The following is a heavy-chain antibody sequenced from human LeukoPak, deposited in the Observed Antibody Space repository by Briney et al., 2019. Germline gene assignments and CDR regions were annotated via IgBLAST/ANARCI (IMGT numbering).Heavy chain of an antibody. CDR1: GGSISSYY. V-gene: IGHV4-59*01. D-gene: IGHD3-22*01. Sequence: SETLSLTCTVSGGSISSYYWSWIRQPPGKGLEWIGYIYYSGSTNYNPSLKSRVTISVDTSKNQFSLKLSSVTAADTAVYYCARGRRGYDSSGYFTSGWFDPWGQGTLVTVSS. CDR3: ARGRRGYDSSGYFTSGWFDP. CDR2: IYYSGST. J-gene: IGHJ5*02.